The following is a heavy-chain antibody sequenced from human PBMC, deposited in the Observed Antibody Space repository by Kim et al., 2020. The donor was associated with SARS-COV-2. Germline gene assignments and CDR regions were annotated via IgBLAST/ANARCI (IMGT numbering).Heavy chain of an antibody. D-gene: IGHD5-12*01. CDR2: IYYTGNT. V-gene: IGHV4-61*08. CDR1: DGSVSSSDYH. CDR3: ARWLGHAFDV. J-gene: IGHJ3*01. Sequence: SETLSLTCTVSDGSVSSSDYHWSWIRQPPGTGLEWIGYIYYTGNTNYNPSLKSRVTMSIDTPKNQISLNLTSVTAAGTALYYCARWLGHAFDVWGQGTMVTVSS.